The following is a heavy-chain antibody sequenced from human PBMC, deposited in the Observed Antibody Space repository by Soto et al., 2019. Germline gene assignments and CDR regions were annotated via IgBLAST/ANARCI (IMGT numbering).Heavy chain of an antibody. J-gene: IGHJ4*02. CDR2: INHSGST. CDR3: ARGTDYDFWSGYYFDY. Sequence: SETLSLTCAVYGGSFSGYYWSWIRQPPGKGLEWIGEINHSGSTNYNPSLKSRVTISVDTSKNQFSLKLSSVTAADTAVYYCARGTDYDFWSGYYFDYWGQGTLVTVSS. V-gene: IGHV4-34*01. D-gene: IGHD3-3*01. CDR1: GGSFSGYY.